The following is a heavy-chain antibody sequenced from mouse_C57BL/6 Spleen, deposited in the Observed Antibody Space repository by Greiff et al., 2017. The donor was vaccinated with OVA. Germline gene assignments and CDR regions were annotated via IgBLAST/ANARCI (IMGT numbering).Heavy chain of an antibody. Sequence: EVHLVESGPGLVKPSPSLSLTCSVTGYSITSGYYWNWIRQFPGNKLEWMGYISYDGSNNYNPTLKNRISITRDTSKNQFFLKLNSVTTEDTATYYCARELTGDYFDYWGQGTTLTVSS. J-gene: IGHJ2*01. V-gene: IGHV3-6*01. CDR3: ARELTGDYFDY. CDR1: GYSITSGYY. D-gene: IGHD4-1*01. CDR2: ISYDGSN.